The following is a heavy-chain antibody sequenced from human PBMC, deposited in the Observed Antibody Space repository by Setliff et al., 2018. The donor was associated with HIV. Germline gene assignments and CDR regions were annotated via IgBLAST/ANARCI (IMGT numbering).Heavy chain of an antibody. D-gene: IGHD6-13*01. V-gene: IGHV3-23*01. J-gene: IGHJ5*02. CDR3: ARDPRAAAAINWFDP. Sequence: GGSLRLSCAASGFTFDNYAVSWVRQAPGKGLEWISAITATGGSTYYSDSVKGRFTISRDNSKNMLYLQMNSLRAEDTAVYYCARDPRAAAAINWFDPWGQGTPVTVSS. CDR1: GFTFDNYA. CDR2: ITATGGST.